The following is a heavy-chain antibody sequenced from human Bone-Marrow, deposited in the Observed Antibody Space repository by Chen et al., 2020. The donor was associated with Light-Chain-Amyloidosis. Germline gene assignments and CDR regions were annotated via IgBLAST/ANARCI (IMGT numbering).Heavy chain of an antibody. Sequence: QVQLVQSGAEVKKPGASVKVSCKASGYTFTSYDINWVRQATGQGLEWMGWMNPNSGNTGYEQKFQGRVTMTRNTSISTAYMELSSLRSEDTAVYYCARGRRSMGYCSSTSCNYDAYYYGMDVWGQGTTVTVSS. D-gene: IGHD2-2*01. J-gene: IGHJ6*02. CDR2: MNPNSGNT. V-gene: IGHV1-8*01. CDR1: GYTFTSYD. CDR3: ARGRRSMGYCSSTSCNYDAYYYGMDV.